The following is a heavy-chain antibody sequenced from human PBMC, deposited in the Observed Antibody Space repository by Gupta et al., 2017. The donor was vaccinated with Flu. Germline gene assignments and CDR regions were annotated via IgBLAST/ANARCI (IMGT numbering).Heavy chain of an antibody. Sequence: DVQLVESGGGLVQPGGSLKLSCAASGFSFSESAMHWVRQASGKGLEWVARVRSKANNYATSYAASVKGRFTISRDDSKNTAHLQMNSLKTEDTAVYYCTGSPVYAMDVWGQGTTVTVSS. J-gene: IGHJ6*02. V-gene: IGHV3-73*02. CDR1: GFSFSESA. D-gene: IGHD2-8*01. CDR3: TGSPVYAMDV. CDR2: VRSKANNYAT.